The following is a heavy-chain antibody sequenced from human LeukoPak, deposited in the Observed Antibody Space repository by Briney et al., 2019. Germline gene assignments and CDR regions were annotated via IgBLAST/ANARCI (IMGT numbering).Heavy chain of an antibody. D-gene: IGHD4-17*01. J-gene: IGHJ4*02. CDR3: ARFDYADYLAFDY. V-gene: IGHV3-20*04. Sequence: GGSLRLSCVASGFRFDDYGMSWVRQAPGKGLEWVSGINWNGGSTGYADSVKGRFTISRDNAKNSLYLQMNSLRAEDTAVYYCARFDYADYLAFDYWGQGTLVTVSS. CDR1: GFRFDDYG. CDR2: INWNGGST.